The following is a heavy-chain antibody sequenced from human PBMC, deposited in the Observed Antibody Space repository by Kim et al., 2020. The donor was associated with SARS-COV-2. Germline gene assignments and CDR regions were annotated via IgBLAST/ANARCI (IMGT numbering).Heavy chain of an antibody. J-gene: IGHJ4*02. V-gene: IGHV1-3*01. Sequence: ASVKVSCKASGYTFTSYAMHWVRQAPGQRLEWMGWINAGNGNTKYSQKFQGRVTITRDTSASTAYMELSSLRSEDTAVYYCARARDGWTRSGFDYWGQGTLVTVSS. CDR3: ARARDGWTRSGFDY. CDR2: INAGNGNT. D-gene: IGHD6-19*01. CDR1: GYTFTSYA.